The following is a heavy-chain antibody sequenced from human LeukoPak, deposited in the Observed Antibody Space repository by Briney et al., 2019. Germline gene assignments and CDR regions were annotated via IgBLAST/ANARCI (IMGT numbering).Heavy chain of an antibody. V-gene: IGHV6-1*01. CDR3: ARSVSSSWSSWFDP. J-gene: IGHJ5*02. CDR2: TYYRSKWYN. D-gene: IGHD6-13*01. CDR1: GDSVSSNSAA. Sequence: SQTLSLTCAISGDSVSSNSAAWNWIRQSPSRGLEWLGRTYYRSKWYNDYAVSVKSRITITPNPSTTQFSLQLNSVTPEDTAVYYCARSVSSSWSSWFDPWGQGTLVTVSS.